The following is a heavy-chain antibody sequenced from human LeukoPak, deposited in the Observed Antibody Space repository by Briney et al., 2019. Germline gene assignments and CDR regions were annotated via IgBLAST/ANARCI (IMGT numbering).Heavy chain of an antibody. CDR2: ISYDGRNK. J-gene: IGHJ4*02. CDR1: GFTFSSYG. V-gene: IGHV3-30*18. CDR3: AKGPLRGTAAAIDY. D-gene: IGHD2-2*01. Sequence: AGGSLRLSCAASGFTFSSYGMHWVRQAPGKGLEWVAVISYDGRNKHYPDSVKGRFTISRDTSTDTLWLQMDSLRTEDTAVYYCAKGPLRGTAAAIDYWGQGTLVTVSS.